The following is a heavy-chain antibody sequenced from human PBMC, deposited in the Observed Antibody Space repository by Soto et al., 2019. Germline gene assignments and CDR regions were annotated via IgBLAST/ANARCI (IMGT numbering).Heavy chain of an antibody. CDR3: ARNLYCSSTSCDAFDI. V-gene: IGHV4-34*01. J-gene: IGHJ3*02. D-gene: IGHD2-2*01. CDR2: INHSGST. Sequence: SETLSLTCAVYGGSFSGYYWSWIRQPPGKGLEWIGEINHSGSTTYNPSLKSRVTISVATSKNQFSLKLSSVTAADTAVYYCARNLYCSSTSCDAFDIWGQGTMVTVSS. CDR1: GGSFSGYY.